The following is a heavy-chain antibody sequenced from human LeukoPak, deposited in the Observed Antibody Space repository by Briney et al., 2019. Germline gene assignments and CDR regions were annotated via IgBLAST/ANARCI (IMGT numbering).Heavy chain of an antibody. V-gene: IGHV3-7*03. D-gene: IGHD6-13*01. CDR3: ARSIPYGTTWYGRSDY. CDR2: IKQDGSEK. Sequence: GGSLRLSCAASGFTFSSYWMSWVRQAPGKGLEWVANIKQDGSEKYYVDSVKGRFTISRDNALNSLYLQMNSLRAEDTAIYYCARSIPYGTTWYGRSDYWGQGTLVTVSS. J-gene: IGHJ4*02. CDR1: GFTFSSYW.